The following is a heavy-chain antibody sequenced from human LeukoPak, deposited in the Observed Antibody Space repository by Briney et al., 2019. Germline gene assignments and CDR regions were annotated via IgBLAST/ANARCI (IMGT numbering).Heavy chain of an antibody. CDR2: ISPSGGST. CDR3: ARDTLYYYMDV. Sequence: ASVKVSCKAFGYTFTGYWMHWVRQAPGQGPEWMGVISPSGGSTIYAQKFKGRVTLTRDMSTSTAYMELRSLRSDDTAVYYCARDTLYYYMDVWGKGTTVTVSS. V-gene: IGHV1-46*01. CDR1: GYTFTGYW. J-gene: IGHJ6*03.